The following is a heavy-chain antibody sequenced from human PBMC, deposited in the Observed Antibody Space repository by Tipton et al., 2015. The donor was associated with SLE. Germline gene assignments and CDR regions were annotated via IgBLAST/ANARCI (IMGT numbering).Heavy chain of an antibody. Sequence: TLSLTCTVSGGSISSGSYYWSWFRQPAGKGLEWIGHIYTSGSTNYNPSLKSRVTISVDTSKNQFSLKLSSVTAADTAVYYCARGTAMGHWGQGTLVTVSS. CDR2: IYTSGST. D-gene: IGHD5-18*01. CDR3: ARGTAMGH. CDR1: GGSISSGSYY. V-gene: IGHV4-61*09. J-gene: IGHJ4*02.